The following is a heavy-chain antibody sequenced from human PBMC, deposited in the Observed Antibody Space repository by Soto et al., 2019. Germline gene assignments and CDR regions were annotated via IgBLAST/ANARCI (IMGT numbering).Heavy chain of an antibody. Sequence: GASVKVSCKASGYTFTRYFMHWVRQAPGQGLEWMGIINPSGGSASYAQKFQGRVTMTRDTSTSTVYMELSSLTSEDTAVYYCARDQIVGATLARFEYWGKGTLVTVS. CDR3: ARDQIVGATLARFEY. D-gene: IGHD1-26*01. CDR2: INPSGGSA. V-gene: IGHV1-46*01. J-gene: IGHJ4*02. CDR1: GYTFTRYF.